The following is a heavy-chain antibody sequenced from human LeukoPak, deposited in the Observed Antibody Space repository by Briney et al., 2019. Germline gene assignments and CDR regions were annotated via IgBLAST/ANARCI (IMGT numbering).Heavy chain of an antibody. Sequence: GGSLRLSCAASGLTFSGYWMSWVRQAPGKGLEWVANIKQDGSEKYYVDSVKGRFTISRDNAKNSLYLQMNSLRAEDTAVYYCARGRGYVDYWGQGPLVTLSS. J-gene: IGHJ4*02. CDR2: IKQDGSEK. V-gene: IGHV3-7*01. CDR1: GLTFSGYW. CDR3: ARGRGYVDY.